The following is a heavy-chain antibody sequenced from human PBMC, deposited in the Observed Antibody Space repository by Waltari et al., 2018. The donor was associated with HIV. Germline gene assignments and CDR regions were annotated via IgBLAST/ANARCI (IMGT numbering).Heavy chain of an antibody. J-gene: IGHJ4*02. V-gene: IGHV4-30-4*01. D-gene: IGHD3-10*01. CDR2: IYYSGST. CDR1: GGSISSGADY. CDR3: ARDRSLWFGEPYGRGLDY. Sequence: QVQLQESGPGLVKPSQTLSLTCTVSGGSISSGADYWSWIRPPPGKGLEWIGYIYYSGSTYYNPSLKRRVTISIDTSKNQFSLKLSSVTAADTAVYYCARDRSLWFGEPYGRGLDYWGQGTLVTVSS.